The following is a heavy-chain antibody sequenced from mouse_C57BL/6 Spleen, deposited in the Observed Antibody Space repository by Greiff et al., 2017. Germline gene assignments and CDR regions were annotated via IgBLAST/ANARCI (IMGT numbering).Heavy chain of an antibody. CDR3: ARSGYCNSLFDY. V-gene: IGHV1-69*01. D-gene: IGHD2-10*02. J-gene: IGHJ2*01. CDR1: GYTFTSYW. CDR2: IDPSDSYT. Sequence: QVQLKQPGAELVMPGASVKLSCKASGYTFTSYWMHWVKQRPGQGLEWIGEIDPSDSYTNYNQKFKGKSTLTVDKSSSTAYMQLSSLTSEDSAVYYCARSGYCNSLFDYWGQGTTLTVSS.